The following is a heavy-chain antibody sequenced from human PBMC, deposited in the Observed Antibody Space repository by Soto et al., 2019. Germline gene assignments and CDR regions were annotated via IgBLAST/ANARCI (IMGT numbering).Heavy chain of an antibody. D-gene: IGHD2-21*01. Sequence: SETLSLTCTVSGGSISSSSYYWGWIRQPPGKGLEWIGSIYYSGSTYYNPSLKSRVTISVDTSKNQFSLKLSSVTAADTAVYYCGVNLYYYYYYGMDVWGQGTTVTVSS. CDR2: IYYSGST. CDR1: GGSISSSSYY. V-gene: IGHV4-39*01. J-gene: IGHJ6*02. CDR3: GVNLYYYYYYGMDV.